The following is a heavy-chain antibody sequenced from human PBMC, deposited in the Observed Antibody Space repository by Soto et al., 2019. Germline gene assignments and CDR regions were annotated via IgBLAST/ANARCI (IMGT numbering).Heavy chain of an antibody. Sequence: GGSLRLSCAASGFTFDDYAMHWVRQAPGKGLEWVSGISWNSGSIGYADSVKGRFTISRDNAKNSLYLQMNSLRAEDTALYYCAKGHDYGGNFFDYWGQGTLVTVSS. D-gene: IGHD4-17*01. CDR1: GFTFDDYA. CDR2: ISWNSGSI. V-gene: IGHV3-9*01. J-gene: IGHJ4*02. CDR3: AKGHDYGGNFFDY.